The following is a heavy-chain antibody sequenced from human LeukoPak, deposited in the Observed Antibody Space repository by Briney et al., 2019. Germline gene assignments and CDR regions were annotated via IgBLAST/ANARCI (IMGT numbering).Heavy chain of an antibody. J-gene: IGHJ6*03. Sequence: SETLSLTCTVSGGSISSSSYYWGWIRQPPGKGLEWIGSIYYSGSTYYNPSLKSRVNISVDTSKNQFSLKLSSVTAADTAVYYCARSSGSSWYIKEYYYYMDVWGKGTTVTVSS. D-gene: IGHD6-13*01. CDR3: ARSSGSSWYIKEYYYYMDV. CDR2: IYYSGST. CDR1: GGSISSSSYY. V-gene: IGHV4-39*01.